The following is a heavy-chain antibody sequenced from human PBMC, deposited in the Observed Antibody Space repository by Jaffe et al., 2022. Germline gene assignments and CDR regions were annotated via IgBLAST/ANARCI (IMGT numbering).Heavy chain of an antibody. V-gene: IGHV4-59*01. CDR1: GGSISSYY. CDR3: ARDGPYLYYYGSGLGFGFDP. J-gene: IGHJ5*02. Sequence: QVQLQESGPGLVKPSETLSLTCTVSGGSISSYYWSWIRQPPGKGLEWIGYIYYSGSTNYNPSLKSRVTISVDTSKNQFSLKLSSVTAADTAVYYCARDGPYLYYYGSGLGFGFDPWGQGTLVTVSS. CDR2: IYYSGST. D-gene: IGHD3-10*01.